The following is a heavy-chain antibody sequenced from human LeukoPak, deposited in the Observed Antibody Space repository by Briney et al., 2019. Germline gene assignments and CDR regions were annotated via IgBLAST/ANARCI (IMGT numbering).Heavy chain of an antibody. CDR3: ARLETTVVAHFDY. CDR2: IYYSGST. J-gene: IGHJ4*02. V-gene: IGHV4-59*01. Sequence: SETLCLTCTVSGGSISSYYWSWIRQPPGKGLEWSGYIYYSGSTNYNPSLKSRVTISVDTSKNQFSLKLSSVTAADTAVYYCARLETTVVAHFDYWGQGTLVTVSS. CDR1: GGSISSYY. D-gene: IGHD4-23*01.